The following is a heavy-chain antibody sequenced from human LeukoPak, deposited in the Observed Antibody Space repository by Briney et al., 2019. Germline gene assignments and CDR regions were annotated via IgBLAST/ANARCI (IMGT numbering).Heavy chain of an antibody. D-gene: IGHD3-22*01. CDR2: ISAYNGNT. V-gene: IGHV1-18*01. J-gene: IGHJ3*02. CDR1: GYTFTSYG. Sequence: ASVKVSCKASGYTFTSYGISWVRQAPGQGLEWMGWISAYNGNTNYAQKLQGRVTMTTDTSTSTAYMELRSLRSDDTAVYYCARASRAAGSGYGSYDAFDIWGQGTMVTVSS. CDR3: ARASRAAGSGYGSYDAFDI.